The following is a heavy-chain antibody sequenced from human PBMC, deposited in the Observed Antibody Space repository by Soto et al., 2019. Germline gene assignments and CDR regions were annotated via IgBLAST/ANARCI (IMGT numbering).Heavy chain of an antibody. CDR3: ASLYYYDSSGYYSFIFDY. CDR1: GGSISSSSYY. V-gene: IGHV4-39*01. CDR2: IYYSGST. Sequence: SETLSLTCTVSGGSISSSSYYWVWIRQPPGKGLEWIGSIYYSGSTYHNPSLKGRVTISVDTSKNQFSLKLSSVTAADTAVYYCASLYYYDSSGYYSFIFDYWGQGTLVTVSS. J-gene: IGHJ4*02. D-gene: IGHD3-22*01.